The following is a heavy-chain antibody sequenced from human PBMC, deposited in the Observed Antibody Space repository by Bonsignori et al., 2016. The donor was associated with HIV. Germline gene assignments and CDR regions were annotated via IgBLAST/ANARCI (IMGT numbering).Heavy chain of an antibody. CDR2: ISYDGSNK. J-gene: IGHJ4*02. Sequence: WIRQPPGKGLEWVAVISYDGSNKYYADSVKGRFTISRDNSKNTLYLQMSSLRAEDTAVYYCARAFNYYDRSGYNYETFDNWGQGTLVTVSS. D-gene: IGHD3-22*01. CDR3: ARAFNYYDRSGYNYETFDN. V-gene: IGHV3-30-3*01.